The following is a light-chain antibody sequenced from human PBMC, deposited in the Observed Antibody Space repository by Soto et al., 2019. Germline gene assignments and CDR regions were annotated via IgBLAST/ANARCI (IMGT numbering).Light chain of an antibody. J-gene: IGKJ1*01. CDR2: GSS. CDR1: QSVSSN. CDR3: QQYNNWPRT. V-gene: IGKV3-15*01. Sequence: ELVMTQSPATLSVSPGERATLSCRASQSVSSNLAWYQQKPGQSPRLLIYGSSTRATGIPARFSGSGSGTEFTLNISSLQSEDFAVYYCQQYNNWPRTFGQGTKV.